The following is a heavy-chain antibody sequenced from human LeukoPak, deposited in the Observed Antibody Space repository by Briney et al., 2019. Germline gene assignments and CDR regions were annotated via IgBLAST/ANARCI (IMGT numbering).Heavy chain of an antibody. V-gene: IGHV1-46*01. CDR2: INPSGGTT. Sequence: ASVKVSCKASGYTFTSYGISWVRQAPGQGLEWMGIINPSGGTTSYAQKFQDRVAMTRDTSTTTVYMELSSLKSEDTAVYYCAKDSHYYDSGGDYWGQGTLVTVSS. CDR1: GYTFTSYG. CDR3: AKDSHYYDSGGDY. J-gene: IGHJ4*02. D-gene: IGHD3-10*01.